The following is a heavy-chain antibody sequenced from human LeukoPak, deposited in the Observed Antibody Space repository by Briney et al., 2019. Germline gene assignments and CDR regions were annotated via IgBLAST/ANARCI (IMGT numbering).Heavy chain of an antibody. CDR1: GFTFDDYA. V-gene: IGHV3-9*03. Sequence: GRSLRLSCAASGFTFDDYAMHWVRQAPGKGLEWVSGISWNSGSIGYADSVKGRFTISRDNAKNSLYLQMNSLRAEDMALYYCAKGQQLSDDWFDPWGQGTLVTVSS. CDR2: ISWNSGSI. J-gene: IGHJ5*02. D-gene: IGHD6-13*01. CDR3: AKGQQLSDDWFDP.